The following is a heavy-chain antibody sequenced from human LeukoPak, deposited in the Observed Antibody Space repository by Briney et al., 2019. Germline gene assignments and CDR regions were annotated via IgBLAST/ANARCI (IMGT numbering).Heavy chain of an antibody. V-gene: IGHV4-4*07. Sequence: SETLSLTCTVSGCSISSYYWSWIRQPAGKGLEWIGRIYTSGSTNYNPSLKSRVTISVDTSKNQFSLKLSSVTAADTAVYYCARDTKGYFDWPDAFDIWGQGTMVTVSS. CDR3: ARDTKGYFDWPDAFDI. J-gene: IGHJ3*02. CDR1: GCSISSYY. CDR2: IYTSGST. D-gene: IGHD3-9*01.